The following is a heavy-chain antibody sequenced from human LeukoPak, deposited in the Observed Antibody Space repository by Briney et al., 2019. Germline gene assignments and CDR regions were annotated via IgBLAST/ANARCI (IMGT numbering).Heavy chain of an antibody. V-gene: IGHV3-9*01. D-gene: IGHD5-12*01. J-gene: IGHJ4*02. CDR2: ISWNSGSI. CDR3: ARDYLVSGYDFDY. Sequence: PGGSLRLSCAASGFTFDDYAMHWVRQAPGKGLEWVSGISWNSGSIGYADSVKGRFTISRDNSKNTLYLQMNSLRAEDTAVYYCARDYLVSGYDFDYWGQGTLVTVSS. CDR1: GFTFDDYA.